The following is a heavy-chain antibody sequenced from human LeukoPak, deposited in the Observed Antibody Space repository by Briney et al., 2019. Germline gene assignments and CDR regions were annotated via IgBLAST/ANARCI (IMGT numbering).Heavy chain of an antibody. D-gene: IGHD5-18*01. CDR3: ARDSHYSYGPFFDY. V-gene: IGHV3-48*03. CDR1: GFTFSSYE. CDR2: ISSSSSTI. J-gene: IGHJ4*02. Sequence: GGSLRLSCAASGFTFSSYEMNWVRQAPGKGLEWVSYISSSSSTIYYADSVKGRFAISRDNAKNSLYLQINSLRAEDTAVYYCARDSHYSYGPFFDYWGQGTLVTVSS.